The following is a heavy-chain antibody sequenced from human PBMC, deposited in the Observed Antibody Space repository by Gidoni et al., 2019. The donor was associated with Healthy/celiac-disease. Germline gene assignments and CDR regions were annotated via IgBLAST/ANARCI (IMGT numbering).Heavy chain of an antibody. V-gene: IGHV3-30-3*01. CDR3: ARGGRGLDTAMDPYYFDY. CDR2: ISYDGSNK. CDR1: GFTFSSYA. D-gene: IGHD5-18*01. J-gene: IGHJ4*02. Sequence: QVQLVESGGGVVQPGRSLRLSCAASGFTFSSYAMHWVRQAPGKGLEWVAVISYDGSNKYYADSVKGRFTISRDNSKNTLYLQMNSLRAEDTAVYYCARGGRGLDTAMDPYYFDYWGQGTLVTVSS.